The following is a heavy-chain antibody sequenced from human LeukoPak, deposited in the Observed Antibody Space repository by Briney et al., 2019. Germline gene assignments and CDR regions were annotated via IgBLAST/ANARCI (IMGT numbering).Heavy chain of an antibody. J-gene: IGHJ4*02. CDR2: VNGDGSAT. Sequence: GGSLRLSCAASGFTFSNYWMHWVRQAPGKGLVWVSRVNGDGSATNYADSVKGRFTISRDNAKNTLYLQMNSLRPEDTAVFYCARNHYGSVDYWGQGTLVSVSS. CDR1: GFTFSNYW. V-gene: IGHV3-74*01. D-gene: IGHD3-10*01. CDR3: ARNHYGSVDY.